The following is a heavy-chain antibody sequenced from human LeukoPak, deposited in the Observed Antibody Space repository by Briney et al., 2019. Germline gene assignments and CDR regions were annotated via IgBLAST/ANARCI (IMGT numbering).Heavy chain of an antibody. CDR3: ARDRDYFDY. D-gene: IGHD1-14*01. CDR2: INHSGST. Sequence: ASETLSLTCAVYVGSFSGYYWSWIRQPPGKGLEWIGEINHSGSTNYNPSLKSRVTISVDTSKNQFSLKLSSVTAADTAVYYCARDRDYFDYWGQGTLVTVSS. CDR1: VGSFSGYY. V-gene: IGHV4-34*01. J-gene: IGHJ4*02.